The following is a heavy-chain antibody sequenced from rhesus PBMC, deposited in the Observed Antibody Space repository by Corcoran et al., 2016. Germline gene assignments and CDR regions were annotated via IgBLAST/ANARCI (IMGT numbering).Heavy chain of an antibody. CDR3: TRGVMNLDS. CDR2: ISSASSYI. V-gene: IGHV3S16*01. D-gene: IGHD3-22*01. J-gene: IGHJ6*01. CDR1: GFTFSSYG. Sequence: EVQLVESGGGLVQPGGSLRLSCAASGFTFSSYGMSWVRQAPGKGLEWVSSISSASSYIYYAESGKGRFTISRDNAKNALSLQMNSLRAEDTAVYYWTRGVMNLDSWGQGVVVTVSA.